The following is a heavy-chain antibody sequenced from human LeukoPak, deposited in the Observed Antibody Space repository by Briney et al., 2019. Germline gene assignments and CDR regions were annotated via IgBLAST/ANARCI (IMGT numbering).Heavy chain of an antibody. CDR1: GFTFISYA. J-gene: IGHJ4*02. Sequence: AGGSLRLSCAASGFTFISYAMSWVRQAPGKGLDLVSAISGSDSSTYYADSVKGRFTISRDNSKNTLYLQMNSLRAEATAVYYCARARHRDWDWGQGTLVTVSS. D-gene: IGHD3/OR15-3a*01. CDR2: ISGSDSST. V-gene: IGHV3-23*01. CDR3: ARARHRDWD.